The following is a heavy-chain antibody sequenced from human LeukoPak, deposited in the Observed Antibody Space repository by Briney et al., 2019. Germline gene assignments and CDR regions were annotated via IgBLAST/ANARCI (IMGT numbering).Heavy chain of an antibody. CDR3: ARGLRRRDYYGSGSYGVYYYGMDV. J-gene: IGHJ6*02. Sequence: SETLSLTCTVSGGSISNSYWSWIRQPPGKGLEWIGEINHSGSTNYNPSLKSRVTISVDTSKNQFSLKLSSVTAADTAVYYCARGLRRRDYYGSGSYGVYYYGMDVWGQGTTVTVSS. CDR1: GGSISNSY. CDR2: INHSGST. V-gene: IGHV4-34*01. D-gene: IGHD3-10*01.